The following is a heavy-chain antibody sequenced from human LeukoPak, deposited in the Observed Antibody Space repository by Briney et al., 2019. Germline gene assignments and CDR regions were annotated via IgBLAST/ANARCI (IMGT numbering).Heavy chain of an antibody. Sequence: GSLRLSFAGSGFTFSSYDMHWVRQVSGKGLEWVSTIGTAGDTYYPDSVKGRFNISRENARNSMYLKMSSLRAGDTALYYCVRAPPGSRAFHYSYMDVWGRGTTVTVSS. CDR2: IGTAGDT. D-gene: IGHD3-10*01. CDR1: GFTFSSYD. J-gene: IGHJ6*03. V-gene: IGHV3-13*01. CDR3: VRAPPGSRAFHYSYMDV.